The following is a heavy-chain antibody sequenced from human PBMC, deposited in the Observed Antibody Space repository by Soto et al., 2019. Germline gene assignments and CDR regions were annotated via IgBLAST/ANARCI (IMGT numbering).Heavy chain of an antibody. D-gene: IGHD1-20*01. CDR3: ARDVGYNWNLIDY. CDR2: VNAGNGNT. CDR1: GYTFTSYA. J-gene: IGHJ4*02. V-gene: IGHV1-3*01. Sequence: GALVKVSCKASGYTFTSYAIHWVRQAPGQRLEWMGWVNAGNGNTKYSQKLQGRVTITRDTSASTAYMELSSLRSEDTAVYYCARDVGYNWNLIDYWGQGTLVTVSS.